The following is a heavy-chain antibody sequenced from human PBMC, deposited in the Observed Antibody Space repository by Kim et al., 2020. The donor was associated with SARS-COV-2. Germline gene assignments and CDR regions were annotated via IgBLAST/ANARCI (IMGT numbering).Heavy chain of an antibody. Sequence: GGSLRLSCAASGFTFDDYAMHWVRQAPGKGLEWVSGISWNSGSIGYADSVKGRFTISRDNAKNSLYLQMNSLRAEDTALYYCAKERTVVRYVDPYFYYWG. D-gene: IGHD3-9*01. J-gene: IGHJ4*01. CDR2: ISWNSGSI. CDR3: AKERTVVRYVDPYFYY. V-gene: IGHV3-9*01. CDR1: GFTFDDYA.